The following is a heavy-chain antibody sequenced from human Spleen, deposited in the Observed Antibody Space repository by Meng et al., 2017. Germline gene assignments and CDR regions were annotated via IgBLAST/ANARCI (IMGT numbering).Heavy chain of an antibody. CDR2: INHSGST. CDR1: GGSFSDYY. D-gene: IGHD4-11*01. CDR3: ARGPTTMAHDFDY. V-gene: IGHV4-34*01. J-gene: IGHJ4*02. Sequence: QLQLPQWGAGLLKPSETLSLTCVISGGSFSDYYWSWIRQPPGKGLEWIGEINHSGSTNYNPSLESRATISVDTSQNNLSLKLSSVTAADPAVYYCARGPTTMAHDFDYWGQGTLVTVSS.